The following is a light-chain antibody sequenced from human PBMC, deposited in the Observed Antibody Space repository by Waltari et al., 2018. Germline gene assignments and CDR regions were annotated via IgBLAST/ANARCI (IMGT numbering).Light chain of an antibody. Sequence: EIVLTQSPGTPSLSPGERATLSCRASQSVSRTLAWYQQKPGQAPRLLIYGASTRATGIPDRFSGSGSGTDFSLTISRLEPEDFAVYYCQHYVRLPVTFGQGTKVEIK. J-gene: IGKJ1*01. CDR3: QHYVRLPVT. V-gene: IGKV3-20*01. CDR1: QSVSRT. CDR2: GAS.